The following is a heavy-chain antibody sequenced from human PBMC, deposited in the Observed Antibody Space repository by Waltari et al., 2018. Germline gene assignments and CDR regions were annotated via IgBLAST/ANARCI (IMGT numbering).Heavy chain of an antibody. V-gene: IGHV3-74*01. CDR3: VRGSSGWYGTDF. CDR1: GFTCRANW. J-gene: IGHJ4*02. D-gene: IGHD6-19*01. Sequence: EVKLVESGGGLVQPGGSLILSCAASGFTCRANWMHWVRKATGKGLVWGSRMNSDATIKDYADSVKGRFTISRDNAENTLYLQMNSLRIEDTAIYYCVRGSSGWYGTDFWGQGTLVTVSS. CDR2: MNSDATIK.